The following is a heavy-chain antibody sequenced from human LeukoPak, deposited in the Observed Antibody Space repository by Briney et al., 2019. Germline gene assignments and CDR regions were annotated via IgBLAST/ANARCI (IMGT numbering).Heavy chain of an antibody. CDR2: IYYSGST. J-gene: IGHJ5*02. Sequence: SETLSLTCTVSGASISTGDFYWSWVRQPPGKGLEWIGYIYYSGSTYYTPSLKSRLTISLDTSKNQFSLKLSSVTAADTAVYYCARVPGPNWFDPWGQGTLVTVSS. CDR1: GASISTGDFY. V-gene: IGHV4-30-4*01. CDR3: ARVPGPNWFDP.